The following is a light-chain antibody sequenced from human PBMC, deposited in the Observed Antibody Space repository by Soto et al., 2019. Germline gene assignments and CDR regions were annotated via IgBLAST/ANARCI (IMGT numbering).Light chain of an antibody. Sequence: EIVLTQSPATLSLSPGARAPLSCRASQSISSYLAWYQHKPGQAPRLLIYGASSRATGIPDRFSGSGSGTDFTLTISRLEPEDFAVYYCQQYGSSPRTVGQGTKVDIK. V-gene: IGKV3-20*01. J-gene: IGKJ1*01. CDR2: GAS. CDR3: QQYGSSPRT. CDR1: QSISSY.